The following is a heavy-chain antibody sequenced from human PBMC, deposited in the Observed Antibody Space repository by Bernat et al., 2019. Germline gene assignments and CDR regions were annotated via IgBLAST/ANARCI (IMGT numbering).Heavy chain of an antibody. V-gene: IGHV6-1*01. Sequence: QVQLQQSGPGLVKPSQTLSLTCAISGDSVSSNSAAWNWIRQSPSRGLEWLGRTYYRSKWYNDYAVSVKSRITINPVTSKNQFSLQLNSVTPEDTAVYYCARDRFSAVAGNKRSFDYLGQGTLVTVSS. CDR1: GDSVSSNSAA. CDR3: ARDRFSAVAGNKRSFDY. CDR2: TYYRSKWYN. D-gene: IGHD6-19*01. J-gene: IGHJ4*02.